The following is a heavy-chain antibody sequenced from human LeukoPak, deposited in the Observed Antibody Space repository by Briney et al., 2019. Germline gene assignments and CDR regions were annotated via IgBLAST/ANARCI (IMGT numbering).Heavy chain of an antibody. D-gene: IGHD3-22*01. V-gene: IGHV3-21*01. CDR3: ARGPTMKMDV. CDR1: GFTFSSYS. J-gene: IGHJ6*04. Sequence: PGGSLRLSCAASGFTFSSYSMNWVRQAPGKGLEWVSSISSSSSNIHYADSVKGRFTISRDNAKNSLYLQMNSLRAEDTAVYYCARGPTMKMDVWGKGTTVTVSS. CDR2: ISSSSSNI.